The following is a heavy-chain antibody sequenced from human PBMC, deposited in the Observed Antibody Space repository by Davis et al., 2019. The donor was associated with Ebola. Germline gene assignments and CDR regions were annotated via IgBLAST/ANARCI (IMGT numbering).Heavy chain of an antibody. V-gene: IGHV6-1*01. Sequence: HSQTLSLTCAISGDSVAGGSGGWNLIRQSPSRGLEWLGRTYYSSKWYDGYAESVKSRINISPDTAKNQFSLHLNSVTPEDTAVYYCARGWLRSGLDVWGKGAAVTVSS. CDR2: TYYSSKWYD. J-gene: IGHJ6*04. CDR1: GDSVAGGSGG. D-gene: IGHD5-12*01. CDR3: ARGWLRSGLDV.